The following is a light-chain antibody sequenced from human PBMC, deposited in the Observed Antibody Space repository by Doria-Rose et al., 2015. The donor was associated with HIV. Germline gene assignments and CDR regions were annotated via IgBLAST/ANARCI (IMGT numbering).Light chain of an antibody. Sequence: MTQSPLSLSVTPGQPASISCRSSQSLVNSDGKTYLYWYLQKPGQSPQLLIYEVPNRFSRAPDRFSGSGSGTDFTLKISRVEPEDFGVYYCMQTILLPFTFGPGTTVDIK. J-gene: IGKJ3*01. V-gene: IGKV2D-29*02. CDR3: MQTILLPFT. CDR2: EVP. CDR1: QSLVNSDGKTY.